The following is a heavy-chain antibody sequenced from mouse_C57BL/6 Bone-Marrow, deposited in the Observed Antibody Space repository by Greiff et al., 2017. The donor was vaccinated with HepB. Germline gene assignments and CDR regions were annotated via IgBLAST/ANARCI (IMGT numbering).Heavy chain of an antibody. CDR2: ISSGGSYT. CDR3: ARAWFAY. Sequence: EVMLVESGGDLVKPGGSLKLSCAASGFTFSSYGMSWVRQTPDKRLEWVATISSGGSYTYYPDSVKGRFTISRDNAKNTQYLQMSSLKSEDTAMYYCARAWFAYWGQGNLVTVSA. J-gene: IGHJ3*01. CDR1: GFTFSSYG. V-gene: IGHV5-6*01.